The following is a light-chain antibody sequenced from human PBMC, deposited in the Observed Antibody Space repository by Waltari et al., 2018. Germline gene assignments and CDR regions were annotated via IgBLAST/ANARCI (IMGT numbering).Light chain of an antibody. CDR1: QSISSY. CDR2: AAS. Sequence: DIQMTQSPSSLSASVGDRVTITCRASQSISSYLNWYQQKPGKAPNRLIYAASSLQSGVPSRFSGSGSGTDFTLTISSLQPEDFASYYCQQSYSTPLTFGGGTKVEIK. V-gene: IGKV1-39*01. CDR3: QQSYSTPLT. J-gene: IGKJ4*01.